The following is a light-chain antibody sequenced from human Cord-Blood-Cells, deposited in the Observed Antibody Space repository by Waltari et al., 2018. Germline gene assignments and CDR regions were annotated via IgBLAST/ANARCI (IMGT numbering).Light chain of an antibody. CDR3: QQLNSYPRT. CDR2: AAS. CDR1: QGISSY. Sequence: DIQLTQSPSFLSASVGDRVTITCRASQGISSYLAWYQQKPGKAPKLLIYAASTLQSGVPSRFSGSGSGTEFTLTFISLQPEDFATYYCQQLNSYPRTFGQGTKVEIK. J-gene: IGKJ1*01. V-gene: IGKV1-9*01.